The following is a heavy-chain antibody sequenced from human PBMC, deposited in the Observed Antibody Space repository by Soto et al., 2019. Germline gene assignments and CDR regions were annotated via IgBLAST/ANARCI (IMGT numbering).Heavy chain of an antibody. D-gene: IGHD4-4*01. CDR1: GYTFTGYY. CDR2: INPNSGDT. V-gene: IGHV1-2*02. J-gene: IGHJ4*02. CDR3: PRSVSPLGALPDS. Sequence: QVQLVQSGDEVKKPGASVKVSCKASGYTFTGYYLHWVRQAPGQGLEWMGWINPNSGDTKVAQRFQGRVTMTRGKSIGPAYMELGSLPSADTAVYFCPRSVSPLGALPDSWAQGTLVTASS.